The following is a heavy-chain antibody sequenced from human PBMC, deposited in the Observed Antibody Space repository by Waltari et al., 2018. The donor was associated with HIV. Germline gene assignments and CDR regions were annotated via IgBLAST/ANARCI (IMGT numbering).Heavy chain of an antibody. CDR2: IYHSGGT. D-gene: IGHD2-21*02. Sequence: QVQLQQWGAGLLKPSETLSLTCGSFGGSFSNNYWSWVRQSPGKGLEWIGEIYHSGGTKYSPSLKSRLTILIDTSKNQFSLILNSVTAADTAVYYCARHGGDFGSWAAFDVWGLGTMVTVSS. CDR1: GGSFSNNY. CDR3: ARHGGDFGSWAAFDV. V-gene: IGHV4-34*01. J-gene: IGHJ3*01.